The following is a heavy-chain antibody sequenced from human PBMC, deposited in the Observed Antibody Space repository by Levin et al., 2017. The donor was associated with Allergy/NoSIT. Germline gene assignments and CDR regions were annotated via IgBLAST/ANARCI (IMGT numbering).Heavy chain of an antibody. Sequence: GESLKISCAASGFTFSSYAMHWVRQAPGKGLEWVAVISYDGSNKYYADSVKGRFTISRDNSKNTLYLQMNSLRAEDTAVYYCARSKRLSDYWGQGTLVTVSS. D-gene: IGHD1-1*01. CDR3: ARSKRLSDY. V-gene: IGHV3-30-3*01. J-gene: IGHJ4*02. CDR2: ISYDGSNK. CDR1: GFTFSSYA.